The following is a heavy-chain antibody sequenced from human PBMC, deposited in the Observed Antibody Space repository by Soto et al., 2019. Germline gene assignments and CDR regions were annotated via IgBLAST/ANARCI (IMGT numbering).Heavy chain of an antibody. V-gene: IGHV4-31*03. CDR3: ARDGSSTANRIDP. Sequence: SETLSLTCIVSGDPLSLGGYYWTWIRQRPGKGLEWMGYIYHTGKTYYNPSLESRLTMSIDMSKNQFSLRLTSVTAADTAVYYCARDGSSTANRIDPWGQGTRVTVSS. J-gene: IGHJ5*02. CDR1: GDPLSLGGYY. D-gene: IGHD2-2*01. CDR2: IYHTGKT.